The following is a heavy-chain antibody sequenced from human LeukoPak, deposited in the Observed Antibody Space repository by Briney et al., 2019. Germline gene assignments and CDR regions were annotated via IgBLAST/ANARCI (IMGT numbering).Heavy chain of an antibody. Sequence: GESLKISCKGSGYSFTSYWIGWVRQMPGKGLEWMWIIYPGDSDIRYSPSFQGQVTISADKSISTAYLQWSSLKASDTAMYYCARLEVEMATVYFDYWGQGILVTVSS. CDR2: IYPGDSDI. CDR3: ARLEVEMATVYFDY. V-gene: IGHV5-51*01. CDR1: GYSFTSYW. D-gene: IGHD5-24*01. J-gene: IGHJ4*02.